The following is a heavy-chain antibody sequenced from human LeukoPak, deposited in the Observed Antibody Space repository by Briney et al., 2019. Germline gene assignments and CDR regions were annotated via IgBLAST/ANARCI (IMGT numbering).Heavy chain of an antibody. J-gene: IGHJ3*02. CDR1: GGSISSYY. CDR3: ARGTSHGGAFDI. V-gene: IGHV4-59*01. Sequence: SETLSLTCTVSGGSISSYYWSWIWQPPGKGLEWIGYIYYSGSTNYNPSLKSRVTISVDTSKNQFSLKLSSVTAADTAVYYCARGTSHGGAFDIWGQGTMVTVSS. CDR2: IYYSGST. D-gene: IGHD1-1*01.